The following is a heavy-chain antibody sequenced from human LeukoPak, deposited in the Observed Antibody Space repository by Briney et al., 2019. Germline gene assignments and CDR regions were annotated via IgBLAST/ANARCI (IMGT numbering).Heavy chain of an antibody. CDR2: IYYSGST. D-gene: IGHD1-26*01. Sequence: SETLSLTCTVSGGSISSYYWSWIRQPPGKGLEWIGYIYYSGSTNYNPSLKSRVTISVDTSKNQFSLKLSSVTAADTAVYYCARDIPLLGGSYYGAVWGQGTLVTVSS. V-gene: IGHV4-59*01. CDR3: ARDIPLLGGSYYGAV. J-gene: IGHJ4*02. CDR1: GGSISSYY.